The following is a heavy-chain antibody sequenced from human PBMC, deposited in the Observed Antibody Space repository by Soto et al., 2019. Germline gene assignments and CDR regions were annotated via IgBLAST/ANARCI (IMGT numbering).Heavy chain of an antibody. CDR1: GGTFSSFINYP. CDR2: IVPNVGTV. Sequence: SVKVSCKSSGGTFSSFINYPINWVRQAPGQGLEWMGGIVPNVGTVNYAQKFRGKVTITADKSTGTAYMELSSLGSEDTALYYCARRDTSGFLRYFDNWGQGTQVTVSS. CDR3: ARRDTSGFLRYFDN. V-gene: IGHV1-69*06. D-gene: IGHD3-3*01. J-gene: IGHJ4*02.